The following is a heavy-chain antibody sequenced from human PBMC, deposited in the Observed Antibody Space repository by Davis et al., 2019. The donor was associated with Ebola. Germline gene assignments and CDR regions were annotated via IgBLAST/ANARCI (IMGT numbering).Heavy chain of an antibody. CDR1: GASINSDY. CDR3: ARSKAGGGFCSGGSCYSGVFDS. CDR2: IYHGGSP. J-gene: IGHJ4*01. Sequence: SETLSLTCTVSGASINSDYWNWIRQPPGKGLEWIGNIYHGGSPNYNPSLKGRVTISVDTSKNQLSLKLSSVTAAAPAVYSCARSKAGGGFCSGGSCYSGVFDSWGQGILVTVSS. D-gene: IGHD2-15*01. V-gene: IGHV4-4*08.